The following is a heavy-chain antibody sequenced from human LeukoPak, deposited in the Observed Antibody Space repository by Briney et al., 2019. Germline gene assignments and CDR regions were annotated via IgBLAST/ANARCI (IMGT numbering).Heavy chain of an antibody. CDR3: ARDFPSYGMDV. CDR1: GFTFDDYG. J-gene: IGHJ6*02. V-gene: IGHV3-20*04. Sequence: GGSLRLSCAASGFTFDDYGMSWVRQAPGKGLEWVSDINWNGGSTGYADSVKGRFTISRDNAKNSLYLQMNSLRAEDTTLYYCARDFPSYGMDVWGQGTTVTVSS. CDR2: INWNGGST.